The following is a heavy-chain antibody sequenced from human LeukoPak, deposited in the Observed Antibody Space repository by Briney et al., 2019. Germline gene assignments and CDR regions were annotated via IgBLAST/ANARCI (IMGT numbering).Heavy chain of an antibody. CDR2: IDIDETGT. J-gene: IGHJ4*02. V-gene: IGHV3-74*01. CDR3: GSVFDH. CDR1: GFTFTNYW. Sequence: PGGSLRLSCAASGFTFTNYWMHWVREAPGKGLVWVSRIDIDETGTSYADSVKGRFTISRDNAKNTVSLQMNSLKAEDTAVYYCGSVFDHWGPGILVTVSS.